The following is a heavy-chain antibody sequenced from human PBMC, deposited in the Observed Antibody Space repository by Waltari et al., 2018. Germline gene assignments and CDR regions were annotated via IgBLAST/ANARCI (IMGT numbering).Heavy chain of an antibody. CDR2: ISFEGSIT. CDR3: AKAEYSNWRKIKEYFQH. J-gene: IGHJ1*01. Sequence: QVQLVESGGGVVQPGRSLRLSCEASGFSFSSYAMHWVRQAPGKGLGGGTVISFEGSITFYASSVKCRVTVSRDNSRNTLFLEMNSLRPEETAVYYCAKAEYSNWRKIKEYFQHWGQGTVVTVSS. V-gene: IGHV3-30*01. CDR1: GFSFSSYA. D-gene: IGHD2-21*01.